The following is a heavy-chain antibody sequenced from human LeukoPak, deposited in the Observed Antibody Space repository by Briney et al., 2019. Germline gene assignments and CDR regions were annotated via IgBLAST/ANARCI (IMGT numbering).Heavy chain of an antibody. Sequence: PGGSLRLSCAASGFTFSSYDMHWVRQATGKGLECVSAIGTAGDTYYPGSVKGRFTISRENAKNSLYLQMNSLRAGDTAVYYCARVLGSYGMDVWGQGTTVTVSS. CDR3: ARVLGSYGMDV. D-gene: IGHD3-10*01. J-gene: IGHJ6*02. CDR2: IGTAGDT. V-gene: IGHV3-13*01. CDR1: GFTFSSYD.